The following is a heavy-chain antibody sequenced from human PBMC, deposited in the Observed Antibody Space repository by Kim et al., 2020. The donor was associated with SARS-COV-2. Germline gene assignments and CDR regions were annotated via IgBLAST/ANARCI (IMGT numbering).Heavy chain of an antibody. V-gene: IGHV3-11*01. CDR2: ISSSGSTI. J-gene: IGHJ6*02. D-gene: IGHD6-13*01. Sequence: GGSLRLSCAAYGFTFSDYYMSWIRQAPGKGLEWVSYISSSGSTIYYADSVKGRFTISRDNAKNSLYLQMNSPRAEDTAVYYCARDLHSSSSLSDNYYYYYGMDVWGQGTTVTVSS. CDR3: ARDLHSSSSLSDNYYYYYGMDV. CDR1: GFTFSDYY.